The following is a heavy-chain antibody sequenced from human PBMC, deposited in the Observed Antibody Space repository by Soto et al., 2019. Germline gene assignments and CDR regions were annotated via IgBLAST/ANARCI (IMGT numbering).Heavy chain of an antibody. CDR2: VKHGGNT. CDR3: ARGFSGGDADWFDP. D-gene: IGHD2-21*02. CDR1: DEPFRNYY. J-gene: IGHJ5*02. V-gene: IGHV4-34*01. Sequence: PSETLSLTCAVYDEPFRNYYWRWIRQPPGKGLEWIGEVKHGGNTKYDPSLESRVTISVDTSKNQFSLKLTSVTAADTAVYYCARGFSGGDADWFDPWGQGTLVTVSS.